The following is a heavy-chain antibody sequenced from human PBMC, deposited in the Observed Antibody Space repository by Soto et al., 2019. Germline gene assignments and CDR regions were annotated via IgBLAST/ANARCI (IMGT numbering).Heavy chain of an antibody. D-gene: IGHD6-13*01. Sequence: PVGSLRLSCAASVFTVSSNYMSWVRQAPGKGLEWVSVIYSGGSTYYADSVKGRFTISRHNSKNTLYLQMNSLRAEDTAVYYCARGLGPSSSWYNVFYYYMDVWGKGTTVTVSS. CDR3: ARGLGPSSSWYNVFYYYMDV. CDR2: IYSGGST. J-gene: IGHJ6*03. V-gene: IGHV3-53*04. CDR1: VFTVSSNY.